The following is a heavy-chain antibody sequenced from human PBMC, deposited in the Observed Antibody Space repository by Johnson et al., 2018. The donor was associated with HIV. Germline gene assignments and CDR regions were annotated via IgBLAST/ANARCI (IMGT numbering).Heavy chain of an antibody. V-gene: IGHV3-43*01. D-gene: IGHD1-26*01. CDR3: ARDLSGSSTVLSDAFDI. CDR2: ISWDGDST. Sequence: QLVESGGVVVQPGGSLRLSCAASGLTIDDYTMHWVRKAQGKGLEWVSLISWDGDSTYYADSVTGRFTISRDNTKNSLYLQMNSLSAEDTAVYYCARDLSGSSTVLSDAFDIWGQGTMVTVSS. J-gene: IGHJ3*02. CDR1: GLTIDDYT.